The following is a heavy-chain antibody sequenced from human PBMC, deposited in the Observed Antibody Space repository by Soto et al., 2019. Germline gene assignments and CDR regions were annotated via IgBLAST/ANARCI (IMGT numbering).Heavy chain of an antibody. V-gene: IGHV3-49*04. CDR3: TGEDDILTGYHSPFDY. CDR2: IRSKAYGGTT. D-gene: IGHD3-9*01. CDR1: GFPFGDYA. J-gene: IGHJ4*02. Sequence: GGSLRLSCTASGFPFGDYAMNWVRHAPGKGLEWVGFIRSKAYGGTTEYAASVKGRFTISRDDSKSIAYLQMNSLKTEDTAVYYCTGEDDILTGYHSPFDYWGRGTLVTVSS.